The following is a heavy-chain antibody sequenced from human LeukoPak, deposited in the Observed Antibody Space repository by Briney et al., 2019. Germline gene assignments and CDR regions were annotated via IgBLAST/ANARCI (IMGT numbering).Heavy chain of an antibody. V-gene: IGHV4-34*01. CDR3: ARRNAGRYYYGSGRHLDY. CDR2: INHSGST. D-gene: IGHD3-10*01. Sequence: SETLSLTCAVYGGSFSGYYWSWIRQPPGKGLEWIGEINHSGSTNYNPSLKSRVTISVDTSKNQFSLKLSSVTAADTAVYYCARRNAGRYYYGSGRHLDYWGQGTPVTVSS. J-gene: IGHJ4*02. CDR1: GGSFSGYY.